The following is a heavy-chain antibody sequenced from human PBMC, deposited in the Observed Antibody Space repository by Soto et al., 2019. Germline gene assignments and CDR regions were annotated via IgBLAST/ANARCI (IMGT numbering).Heavy chain of an antibody. CDR3: AKVPYCSGGSCYSDAFDI. CDR1: GFTFSSYA. D-gene: IGHD2-15*01. CDR2: ISGSGGST. J-gene: IGHJ3*02. V-gene: IGHV3-23*01. Sequence: EVQLLESGGGLVQPGGSLRLSCAASGFTFSSYAMSWVRQAPGKGLEWVSAISGSGGSTYYADSVKGRFTITRDNSKNTLYLQMIIMRAGDTAVYYCAKVPYCSGGSCYSDAFDIWGKGTMVTVSS.